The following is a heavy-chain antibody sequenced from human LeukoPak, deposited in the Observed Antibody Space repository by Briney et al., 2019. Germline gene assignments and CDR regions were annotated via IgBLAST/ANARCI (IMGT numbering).Heavy chain of an antibody. V-gene: IGHV4-59*01. CDR1: GGSISSYY. Sequence: TSETLSLTCTVSGGSISSYYWSWIRQPPGKGLEWIGYIYYSGSTNYNPSLKSRVTISVDTSKNQFSLKLSSVTAADTAVYYCARFYVVRGAFFDYWGQGTLVTVSS. CDR3: ARFYVVRGAFFDY. D-gene: IGHD3-10*01. CDR2: IYYSGST. J-gene: IGHJ4*02.